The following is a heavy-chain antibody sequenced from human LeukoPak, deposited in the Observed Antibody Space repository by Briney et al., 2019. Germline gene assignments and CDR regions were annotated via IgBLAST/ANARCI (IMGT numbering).Heavy chain of an antibody. CDR3: AKDSCASPSCRFDY. Sequence: GGSLRLSCAASGFTFSSYGMHWVRQAPGKGLEWVAVISYDGSNKYYADSVKGRFTISRDNSKNTLYLQMNSLRAEDTAVYYCAKDSCASPSCRFDYWGQGTLVTVSS. J-gene: IGHJ4*02. V-gene: IGHV3-30*18. D-gene: IGHD2-2*01. CDR2: ISYDGSNK. CDR1: GFTFSSYG.